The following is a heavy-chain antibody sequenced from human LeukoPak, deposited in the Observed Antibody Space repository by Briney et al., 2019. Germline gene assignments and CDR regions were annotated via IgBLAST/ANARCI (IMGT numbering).Heavy chain of an antibody. CDR3: AREKIETELRYFDY. CDR1: GGTFSSYA. J-gene: IGHJ4*02. V-gene: IGHV1-69*05. Sequence: GASVKVSCKASGGTFSSYAISWVRQAAGQGLEWMGGIIPIFGTANYAQKFQGRVTITTDESTSTAYMELSSLRSEDTAVYYCAREKIETELRYFDYWGRGTLVTVSS. CDR2: IIPIFGTA. D-gene: IGHD1-7*01.